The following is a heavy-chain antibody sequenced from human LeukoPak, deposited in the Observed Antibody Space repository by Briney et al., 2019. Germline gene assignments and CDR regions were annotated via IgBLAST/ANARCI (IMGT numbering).Heavy chain of an antibody. CDR1: GYTFTSYG. CDR3: ARVVAAAGNRDDAFDI. Sequence: ASVKVSCKASGYTFTSYGISWVRQAPGQRLEWMGWISAYNGNTNYAQKLQGRVTMTTDTSTSTAYMELRSLRSDDTAVYYCARVVAAAGNRDDAFDIWGQGTMVTVSS. D-gene: IGHD6-13*01. J-gene: IGHJ3*02. CDR2: ISAYNGNT. V-gene: IGHV1-18*01.